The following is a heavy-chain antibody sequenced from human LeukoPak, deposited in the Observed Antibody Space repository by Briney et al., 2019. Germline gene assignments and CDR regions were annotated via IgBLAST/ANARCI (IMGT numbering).Heavy chain of an antibody. CDR2: IYTSGST. D-gene: IGHD3-3*01. CDR3: ARENDFWSGYPLDY. J-gene: IGHJ4*02. V-gene: IGHV4-4*07. Sequence: SETLSLTCTVSGGSISSYYWSWIRQPAGKGLEWIGRIYTSGSTNYNPSLKSRVTMSVDTSKNQFSLKLSSVTAADTAVYYCARENDFWSGYPLDYWGQGTLVTVSS. CDR1: GGSISSYY.